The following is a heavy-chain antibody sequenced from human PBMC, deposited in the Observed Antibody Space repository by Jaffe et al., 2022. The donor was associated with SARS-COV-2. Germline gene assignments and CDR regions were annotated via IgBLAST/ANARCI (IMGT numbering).Heavy chain of an antibody. CDR1: GGSISSGSYY. D-gene: IGHD3-16*02. V-gene: IGHV4-31*03. Sequence: QVQLQESGPGQVKPSQTLSLTCTVSGGSISSGSYYWNWIRQHPGKGLEWIGYIYYSGSTYSKPSLKSRVTISVDTSKNQFSLKLNSMTAADTAVYYCARGGWRNAFGGVIVPDAFDFWGQGTMVTVSS. CDR2: IYYSGST. J-gene: IGHJ3*01. CDR3: ARGGWRNAFGGVIVPDAFDF.